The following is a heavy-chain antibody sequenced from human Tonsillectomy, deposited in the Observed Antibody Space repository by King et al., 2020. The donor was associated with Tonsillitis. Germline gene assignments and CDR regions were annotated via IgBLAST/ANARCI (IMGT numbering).Heavy chain of an antibody. CDR1: GFIFGDYS. Sequence: VQLVESGGGLVKPGGSLRLSCAASGFIFGDYSMNWVRQAPGKGLQWVSSISGGGAYIHYAESVKGRFTTSRDNAMNSLYLQMNTLSAEDTAFYYCARDVYSTGEALSRFDYWGQGILVTVAS. CDR2: ISGGGAYI. D-gene: IGHD3-10*01. CDR3: ARDVYSTGEALSRFDY. V-gene: IGHV3-21*01. J-gene: IGHJ4*02.